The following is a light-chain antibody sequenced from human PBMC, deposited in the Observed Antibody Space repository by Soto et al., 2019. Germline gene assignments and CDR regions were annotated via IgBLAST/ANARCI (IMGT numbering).Light chain of an antibody. V-gene: IGKV3-11*01. CDR2: DAS. CDR1: QSVSSY. Sequence: EIVLTQSPATLSLSPGERATLSCRASQSVSSYLAWYQQKPGQAPRLLIYDASNRATGIPARFSGSGSGTDFTLTIRSLEPEDFAVYYCQQRSSWLTFGGGTKVEIK. CDR3: QQRSSWLT. J-gene: IGKJ4*01.